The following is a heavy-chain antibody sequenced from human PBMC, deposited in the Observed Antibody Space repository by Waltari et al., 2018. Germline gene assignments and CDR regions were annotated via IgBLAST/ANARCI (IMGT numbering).Heavy chain of an antibody. J-gene: IGHJ6*02. CDR1: GFRFSNYW. CDR2: ISNDESSM. V-gene: IGHV3-74*03. D-gene: IGHD3-10*01. Sequence: EEQLLESGGGLVQPGDSLRLSCAASGFRFSNYWMTWVRQAPGKGLVWVARISNDESSMTYADSVKGRFTISRDNAKNTLYLQMKRLRAEDTAVYYCVRLAQRTYRSPVPGRHYYYGMDVWGQGP. CDR3: VRLAQRTYRSPVPGRHYYYGMDV.